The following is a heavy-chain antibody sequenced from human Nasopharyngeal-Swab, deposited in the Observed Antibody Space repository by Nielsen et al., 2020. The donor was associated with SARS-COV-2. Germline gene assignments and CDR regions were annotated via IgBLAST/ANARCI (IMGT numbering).Heavy chain of an antibody. D-gene: IGHD2-15*01. CDR2: INHSGST. CDR1: GGSFSGYY. J-gene: IGHJ6*02. Sequence: SETLSLTCAVYGGSFSGYYWSWIRQPPGKGLEWIGEINHSGSTNYNPSLKSRVTISVDTSKNQFSLKLSSVTAADTAVYYCARGHNCSGGSCPYYHYGMDVWGQGTTVTVSS. V-gene: IGHV4-34*01. CDR3: ARGHNCSGGSCPYYHYGMDV.